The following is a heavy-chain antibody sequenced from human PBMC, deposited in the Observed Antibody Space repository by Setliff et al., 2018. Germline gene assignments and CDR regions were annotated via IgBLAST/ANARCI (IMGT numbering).Heavy chain of an antibody. J-gene: IGHJ6*02. CDR2: LSHSGGT. D-gene: IGHD3-3*01. CDR1: GASINNHF. V-gene: IGHV4-59*11. CDR3: ARLRWNGLRYYGLDV. Sequence: SETLSLTCTVSGASINNHFWSWIRQPPGEGLEWIGYLSHSGGTNYNPALKSRVTISVDTSTNQFSLKLRSVTAADTAVYYCARLRWNGLRYYGLDVWGQGTTVTVSS.